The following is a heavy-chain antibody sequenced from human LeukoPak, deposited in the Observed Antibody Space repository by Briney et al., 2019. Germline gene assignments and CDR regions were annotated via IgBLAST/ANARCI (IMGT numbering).Heavy chain of an antibody. Sequence: PGGSLRLSCAASGFTFDDYAMHWVRQAPGKGLEWVSGISWNSGSIGYVDSVKGRFTISRDNAKNSLYLQMNSLRAEDTAVYYCASKQGDYWGQGTLVTVSS. CDR3: ASKQGDY. D-gene: IGHD4-11*01. J-gene: IGHJ4*02. CDR1: GFTFDDYA. V-gene: IGHV3-9*01. CDR2: ISWNSGSI.